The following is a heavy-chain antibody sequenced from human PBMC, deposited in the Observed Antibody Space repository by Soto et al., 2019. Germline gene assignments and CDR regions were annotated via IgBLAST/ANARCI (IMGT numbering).Heavy chain of an antibody. Sequence: EVRLVESGGGLIQPGGSLRLSCAASGFTVSSNYMSWVRQAPGKGLEWVSVIYSGGSTYYADSVKGRFTISRDNSKNTRYLQMNSLRAEDTAVYYCARGERWGPRGMDVWGQGTTVTVSS. D-gene: IGHD3-16*01. V-gene: IGHV3-53*01. CDR1: GFTVSSNY. CDR2: IYSGGST. J-gene: IGHJ6*02. CDR3: ARGERWGPRGMDV.